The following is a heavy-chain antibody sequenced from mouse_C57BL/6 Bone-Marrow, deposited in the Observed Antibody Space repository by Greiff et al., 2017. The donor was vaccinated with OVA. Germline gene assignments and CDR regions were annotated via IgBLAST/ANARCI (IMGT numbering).Heavy chain of an antibody. CDR3: TRVGDWDPRWYFDV. J-gene: IGHJ1*03. CDR1: GYTFTSYW. Sequence: EVQLQQSGTVLARPGASVKMSCKTSGYTFTSYWMHWVKQRPGQGLEWIGAIYPGNSDTSYNQQFKGKAKLTAVTSASTAYMELSSLTKEDSAVYYWTRVGDWDPRWYFDVWGTGTTVTGSS. CDR2: IYPGNSDT. V-gene: IGHV1-5*01. D-gene: IGHD4-1*01.